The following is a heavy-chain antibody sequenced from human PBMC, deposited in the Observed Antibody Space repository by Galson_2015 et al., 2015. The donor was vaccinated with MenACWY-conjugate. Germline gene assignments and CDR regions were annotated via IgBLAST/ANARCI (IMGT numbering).Heavy chain of an antibody. D-gene: IGHD4-17*01. CDR2: IGGSALSR. J-gene: IGHJ5*02. Sequence: WVSYIGGSALSRSYADSVKGRFTIYRDNNKNTISLLMKSLRVEDTAVYYCAKGFYGANLDLWGQGTLVTVSS. V-gene: IGHV3-23*01. CDR3: AKGFYGANLDL.